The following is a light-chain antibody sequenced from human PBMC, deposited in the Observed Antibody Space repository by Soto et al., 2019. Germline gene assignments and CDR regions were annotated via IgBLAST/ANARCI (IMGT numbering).Light chain of an antibody. CDR3: QQYGDSPRT. Sequence: IVLMQSPGTLSLSPGERATLSCRASRSLSSAYLAWYQQKPGQAPRLLFYDASRRATGTPDRFSVSGSGTDFNLTISRLVSEDFAVDYCQQYGDSPRTFGRGTKVEIK. CDR1: RSLSSAY. CDR2: DAS. V-gene: IGKV3-20*01. J-gene: IGKJ4*02.